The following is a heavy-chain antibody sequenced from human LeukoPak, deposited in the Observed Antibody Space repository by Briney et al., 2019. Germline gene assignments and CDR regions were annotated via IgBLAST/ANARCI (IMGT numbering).Heavy chain of an antibody. D-gene: IGHD1-26*01. Sequence: SVKVSCKASGGTFSSYAISWVRQAPGQGLEWMGGIIPIFGTANYAQKCQGRVTITADESTSTDYMELSSLRSEDTAVYYCASKGGYYGMDVWGQGTTVTVSS. CDR2: IIPIFGTA. J-gene: IGHJ6*02. V-gene: IGHV1-69*01. CDR1: GGTFSSYA. CDR3: ASKGGYYGMDV.